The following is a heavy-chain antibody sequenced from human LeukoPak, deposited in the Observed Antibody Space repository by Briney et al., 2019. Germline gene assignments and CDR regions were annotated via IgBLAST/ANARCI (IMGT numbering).Heavy chain of an antibody. J-gene: IGHJ5*02. Sequence: GESLKISCQASGYSFTSYWIGWVRQMPGKGLEWMGIIYPGDSDTRYSPSFQGQATISADKSISTAYLQWSSLKASDSAMYYCARHSLHNWFDPWGQGTLVTVSS. CDR3: ARHSLHNWFDP. CDR2: IYPGDSDT. D-gene: IGHD2-21*01. CDR1: GYSFTSYW. V-gene: IGHV5-51*01.